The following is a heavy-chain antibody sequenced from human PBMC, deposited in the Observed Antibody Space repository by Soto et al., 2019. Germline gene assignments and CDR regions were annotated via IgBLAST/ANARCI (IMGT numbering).Heavy chain of an antibody. CDR3: ARKETTEGYSYGFFYGMDV. D-gene: IGHD5-18*01. CDR2: IIPIFGTA. Sequence: SVKVSCKASGGTFSSYAISWVRQAPGQGLEWMGGIIPIFGTANYAQKFQGRVTITADESTSTAYMELSSLRSEDTAVYYCARKETTEGYSYGFFYGMDVWGQGTTVTVSS. V-gene: IGHV1-69*13. CDR1: GGTFSSYA. J-gene: IGHJ6*02.